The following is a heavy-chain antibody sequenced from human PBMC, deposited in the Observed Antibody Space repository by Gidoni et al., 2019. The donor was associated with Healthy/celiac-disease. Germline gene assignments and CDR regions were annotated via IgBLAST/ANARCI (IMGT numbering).Heavy chain of an antibody. Sequence: GLVKPGGSLRLSCAASGFTFSSYSMNWVRQAPGKGLEWVSSISSSSSYIYYADSVKGRFTISRDNAKNSLYLQMNSLRAEDTAVYYCARDYYDSSGYYWGWDYFDYWGQGTLVTVSS. J-gene: IGHJ4*02. D-gene: IGHD3-22*01. CDR2: ISSSSSYI. CDR3: ARDYYDSSGYYWGWDYFDY. CDR1: GFTFSSYS. V-gene: IGHV3-21*01.